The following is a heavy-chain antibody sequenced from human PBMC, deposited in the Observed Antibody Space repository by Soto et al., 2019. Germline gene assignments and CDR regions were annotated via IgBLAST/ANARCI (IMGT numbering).Heavy chain of an antibody. Sequence: EVLLLESGGGLVQPGGSLRLSCTASGFTFRSYAMSWVRHTPGKGLEWVSSISGSGDKTYYADSVKGRFTFSRDNSKNTLYLQMNSLRVEDTAVYYCAKEWTHRRAFDSWGQGTLVTVSS. CDR1: GFTFRSYA. CDR3: AKEWTHRRAFDS. V-gene: IGHV3-23*01. J-gene: IGHJ4*02. D-gene: IGHD5-12*01. CDR2: ISGSGDKT.